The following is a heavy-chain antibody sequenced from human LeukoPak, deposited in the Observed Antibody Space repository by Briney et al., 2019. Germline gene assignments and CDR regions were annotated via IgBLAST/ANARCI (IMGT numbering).Heavy chain of an antibody. Sequence: SETLSLTCTVSGGSISSSSYYWSWIRQPPGKGLEWIGYIYYSGSTDYNPSLKSRVTISVDTSKNQFSLKLSSVTAADTAVYYCASLAETVVTPDDAFDIWGQGTMVTVSS. J-gene: IGHJ3*02. CDR1: GGSISSSSYY. D-gene: IGHD4-23*01. CDR2: IYYSGST. CDR3: ASLAETVVTPDDAFDI. V-gene: IGHV4-61*05.